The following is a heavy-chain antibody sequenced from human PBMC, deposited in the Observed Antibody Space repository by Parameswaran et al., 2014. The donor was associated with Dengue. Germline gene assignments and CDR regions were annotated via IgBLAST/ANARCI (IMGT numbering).Heavy chain of an antibody. CDR3: AKSGGIVLERLDP. D-gene: IGHD2-8*01. J-gene: IGHJ5*02. V-gene: IGHV3-30*18. CDR2: ISYDGSNK. Sequence: WIRQPPGKGLEWVAVISYDGSNKYYADSVKGRFTISRDNSKNTLYLQMNSLRAEDTAVYYCAKSGGIVLERLDPWGQGTLVTVSS.